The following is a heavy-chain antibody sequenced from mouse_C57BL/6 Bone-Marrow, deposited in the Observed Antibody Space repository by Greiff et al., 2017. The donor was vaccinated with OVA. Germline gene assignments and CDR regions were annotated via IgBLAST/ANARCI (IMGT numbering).Heavy chain of an antibody. CDR1: GYTFTSYG. J-gene: IGHJ2*01. CDR3: ARPLLTTFFGY. Sequence: VQLQQSGAELARPGASVKLSCKASGYTFTSYGISWVKPRTGQGLEWIGEIYPRSGTNYYNEKFKGKDTLTADKSSSTAYMELRGRTSEDSAVYFCARPLLTTFFGYWGKGTTLTVSS. V-gene: IGHV1-81*01. CDR2: IYPRSGTN. D-gene: IGHD5-5*01.